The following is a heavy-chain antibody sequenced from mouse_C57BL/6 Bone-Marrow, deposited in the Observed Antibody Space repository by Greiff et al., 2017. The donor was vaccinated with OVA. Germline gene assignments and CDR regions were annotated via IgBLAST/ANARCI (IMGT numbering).Heavy chain of an antibody. Sequence: VKVVESGPGLVQPSQSLSITCTVSGFSLTSYGVHWVRQSPGKGLEWLGVIWSGGSTDYNAAFISRLSISKDNSKSQVFFKMNRLQADDTAIYYCASPYEPLYAMDYWGQGTSVTVSS. CDR1: GFSLTSYG. D-gene: IGHD6-1*01. J-gene: IGHJ4*01. CDR3: ASPYEPLYAMDY. V-gene: IGHV2-2*01. CDR2: IWSGGST.